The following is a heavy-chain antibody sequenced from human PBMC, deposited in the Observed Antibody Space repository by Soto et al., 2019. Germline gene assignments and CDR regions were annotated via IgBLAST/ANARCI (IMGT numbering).Heavy chain of an antibody. D-gene: IGHD3-3*01. CDR1: GYSITSGYY. V-gene: IGHV4-38-2*01. J-gene: IGHJ5*02. CDR2: IHHTGGT. CDR3: ATRITVFGLLIPPFDP. Sequence: SETLSLTCAVSGYSITSGYYWGWIRQPPGKGLEWMGTIHHTGGTYYNPSLKSRVSMSIDTSKNQFSLRLSSVTAADTAIYYCATRITVFGLLIPPFDPWGQGTQVTVSS.